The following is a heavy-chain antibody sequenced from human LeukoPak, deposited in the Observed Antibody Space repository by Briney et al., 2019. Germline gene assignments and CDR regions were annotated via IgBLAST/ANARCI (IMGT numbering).Heavy chain of an antibody. V-gene: IGHV1-69*13. CDR1: GGTFSSYA. CDR2: IIPIFGTA. Sequence: ASVKVSCKASGGTFSSYAISWVRQAPGQGLEWMGGIIPIFGTANYAQKFQGRVTITADESTSTAYMELSSLRSEDTAVYYCARGRPKYSSSWYNFWDYWGQGTLVTVSS. CDR3: ARGRPKYSSSWYNFWDY. J-gene: IGHJ4*02. D-gene: IGHD6-13*01.